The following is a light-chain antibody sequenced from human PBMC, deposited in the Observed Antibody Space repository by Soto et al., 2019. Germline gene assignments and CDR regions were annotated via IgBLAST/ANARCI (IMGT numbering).Light chain of an antibody. J-gene: IGKJ1*01. Sequence: EIVMTQSPATLSVSPGERATLSCRASQTVSSNLAWYQQKPCQAHRLLIYDASTRATSIPARFSGSGSGTEFTLTISSLQSEDFAVYYCQHYNNWPTWTFGQGTKVDIK. CDR3: QHYNNWPTWT. CDR2: DAS. CDR1: QTVSSN. V-gene: IGKV3D-15*01.